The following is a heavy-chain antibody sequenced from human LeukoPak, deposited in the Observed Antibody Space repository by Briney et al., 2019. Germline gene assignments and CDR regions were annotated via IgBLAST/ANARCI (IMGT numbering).Heavy chain of an antibody. CDR1: GFTFSSHA. V-gene: IGHV3-53*01. CDR3: ARGVEPLAANTLAY. D-gene: IGHD1-14*01. CDR2: LYSDGNT. Sequence: GGSLRLSCAASGFTFSSHAMTWVRQAPGKGLEWVSVLYSDGNTKYADSVQGRFTISRDNSKNTLYLEMNSLSPDDTAVYYCARGVEPLAANTLAYWGQGTLVTVSS. J-gene: IGHJ4*02.